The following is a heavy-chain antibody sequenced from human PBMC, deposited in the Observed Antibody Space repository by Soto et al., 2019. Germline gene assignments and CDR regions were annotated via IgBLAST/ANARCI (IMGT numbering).Heavy chain of an antibody. V-gene: IGHV3-23*01. J-gene: IGHJ6*02. D-gene: IGHD3-3*01. CDR1: GFTFSSYA. CDR3: AKDFRPWSGYSSDYYYYGMDV. CDR2: ISGSGGST. Sequence: PGGSLRLSCAASGFTFSSYAMSWVRQAPGKWLEWVSAISGSGGSTYYADSVKGRFTISRDNSKNTLYLQMNSLRAEDTAVYYCAKDFRPWSGYSSDYYYYGMDVWGQGXTVTVYS.